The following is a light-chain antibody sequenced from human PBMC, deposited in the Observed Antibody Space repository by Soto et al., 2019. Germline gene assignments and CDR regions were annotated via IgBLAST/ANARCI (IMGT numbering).Light chain of an antibody. J-gene: IGKJ1*01. Sequence: VLPQTLSALSLSPEETATLSCRAIQSVSSSYLAWYQQKPGQAPRLLIYGASSRATGIPDRFSGSGSGTDFTLTISRLEPEDFAVYYCQQYGSSPPWTFGQGTKVDIK. CDR3: QQYGSSPPWT. CDR1: QSVSSSY. V-gene: IGKV3-20*01. CDR2: GAS.